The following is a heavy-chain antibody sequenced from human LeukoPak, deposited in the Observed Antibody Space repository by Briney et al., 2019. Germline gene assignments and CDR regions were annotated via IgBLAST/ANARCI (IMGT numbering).Heavy chain of an antibody. CDR2: INHSGST. CDR1: GGSFSGYY. J-gene: IGHJ4*02. V-gene: IGHV4-34*01. D-gene: IGHD2-15*01. CDR3: ARGIPAYCSGGSCYSGTYFDY. Sequence: SETLSLTCAVYGGSFSGYYWSWIRQPPGKGLEWIGEINHSGSTNYNPSLKSRVTISVDTSKNKFSLKLSSVTAADTAVYYCARGIPAYCSGGSCYSGTYFDYWGQGTLVTVSS.